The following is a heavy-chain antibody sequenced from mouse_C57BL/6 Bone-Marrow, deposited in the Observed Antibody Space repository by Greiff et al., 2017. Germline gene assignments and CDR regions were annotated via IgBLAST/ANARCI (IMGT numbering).Heavy chain of an antibody. CDR3: TNTVVAPFAY. J-gene: IGHJ3*01. D-gene: IGHD1-1*01. V-gene: IGHV1-5*01. CDR2: IYPGNSDN. CDR1: GYTFTSYW. Sequence: EVQLQQSGTVLARPGASVKMSCKTSGYTFTSYWMHWVKQRPGQGLEWIGAIYPGNSDNSYNQKVKGKATLTAVTSASTDYMALSSLTNEDSTVYYCTNTVVAPFAYWGQGTLGTVSA.